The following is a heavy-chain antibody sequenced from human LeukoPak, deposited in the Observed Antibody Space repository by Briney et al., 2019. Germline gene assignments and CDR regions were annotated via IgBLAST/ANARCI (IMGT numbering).Heavy chain of an antibody. D-gene: IGHD1-26*01. CDR3: ARGTAYYVNDY. CDR2: ISYDGSNK. CDR1: GFTFSSYA. V-gene: IGHV3-30-3*01. Sequence: GGSLRLSCAASGFTFSSYAMHWVRQAPGKGLEWVAVISYDGSNKYYADSVKGRFTISRDNSKNTLYLQMNSLRAEDTAVYYCARGTAYYVNDYWGQGALVTVSS. J-gene: IGHJ4*02.